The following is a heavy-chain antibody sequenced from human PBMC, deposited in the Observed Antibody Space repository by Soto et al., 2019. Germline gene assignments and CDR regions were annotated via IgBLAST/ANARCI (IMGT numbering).Heavy chain of an antibody. CDR1: GFTFSSYW. D-gene: IGHD4-4*01. CDR2: IKQDGSEK. J-gene: IGHJ4*02. Sequence: EVQLVESGGGLVQPGGSLRLSCAASGFTFSSYWMSWVRQAPGKGLEWVANIKQDGSEKYYVDSVKGRFTISRDNAKNSLYLQMNSLRAEDTAVYYCFFPPPLMTTVTTRGRGYWGQGTLVTVSS. CDR3: FFPPPLMTTVTTRGRGY. V-gene: IGHV3-7*01.